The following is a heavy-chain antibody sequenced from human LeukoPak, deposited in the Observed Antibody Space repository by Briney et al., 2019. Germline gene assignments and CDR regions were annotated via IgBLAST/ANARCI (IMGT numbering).Heavy chain of an antibody. J-gene: IGHJ6*02. CDR1: GFTFSSYW. CDR2: IKQDGSEK. V-gene: IGHV3-7*01. CDR3: ARDVLRFLEWLPYRNYYYGMDV. D-gene: IGHD3-3*01. Sequence: GGSLRLSCAASGFTFSSYWMSWVRQAPGKGLEWVANIKQDGSEKYYVDSVKGRFTISRDNAKNSLYLQMNSLRAEDTAVYYCARDVLRFLEWLPYRNYYYGMDVWGQGTTVTVSS.